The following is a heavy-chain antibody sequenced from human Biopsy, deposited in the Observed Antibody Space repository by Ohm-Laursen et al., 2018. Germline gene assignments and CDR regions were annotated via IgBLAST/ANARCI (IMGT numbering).Heavy chain of an antibody. CDR1: GASVKTSGYF. CDR2: ISYNERT. V-gene: IGHV4-31*03. J-gene: IGHJ2*01. CDR3: VREPKTGTAEACYFDL. Sequence: SETLSLTCSVSGASVKTSGYFWAWIRQRPGKGLEWIGYISYNERTHYNPSLTSRLAISFDTSNNRISLQLRSVSVADTAVYYCVREPKTGTAEACYFDLWGRGSPVTVPS. D-gene: IGHD3-9*01.